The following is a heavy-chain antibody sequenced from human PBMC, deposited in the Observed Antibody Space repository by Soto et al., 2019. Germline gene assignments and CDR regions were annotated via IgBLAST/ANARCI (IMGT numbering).Heavy chain of an antibody. CDR3: ARGYYGSGSYNYYYYFMVV. D-gene: IGHD3-10*01. CDR2: IWYDGSNK. Sequence: GGHVRLSCAASTIAFSTYGMRWVRQAPGKGLERVAVIWYDGSNKYYADSVKGRFTISRDNSKNTLYLQMNSLRAEDTAVYYCARGYYGSGSYNYYYYFMVVWGKGTTVTVSS. V-gene: IGHV3-33*01. J-gene: IGHJ6*03. CDR1: TIAFSTYG.